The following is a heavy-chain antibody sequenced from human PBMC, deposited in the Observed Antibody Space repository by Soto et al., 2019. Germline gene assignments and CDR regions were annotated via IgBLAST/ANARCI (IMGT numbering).Heavy chain of an antibody. CDR1: VGSISSSSYY. V-gene: IGHV4-39*01. D-gene: IGHD6-6*01. CDR3: ARRNAGRAARHPDY. J-gene: IGHJ4*02. Sequence: PSKTLSLTCTVSVGSISSSSYYWVWIRHPPGKGLEWIGSIYYSGSTYYNPSLKSRVTISVDTSKNQFSLKLSSVTAADTAVYYCARRNAGRAARHPDYWGQGTLVTVSS. CDR2: IYYSGST.